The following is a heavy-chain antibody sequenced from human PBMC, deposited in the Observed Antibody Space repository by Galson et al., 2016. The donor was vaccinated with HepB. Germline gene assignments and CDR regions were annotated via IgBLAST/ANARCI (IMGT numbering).Heavy chain of an antibody. CDR3: GGGLEGWNWSKIDY. CDR2: ISFDGNDK. D-gene: IGHD1-7*01. Sequence: SLRLSCAASGFTFSTYAMHWVRQAPGKGLEWVAVISFDGNDKYYTDSVKGRFTISRDNSKNTLYLQMNSLSAEDTAVYYCGGGLEGWNWSKIDYWGQGALVTVSS. V-gene: IGHV3-30*04. CDR1: GFTFSTYA. J-gene: IGHJ4*02.